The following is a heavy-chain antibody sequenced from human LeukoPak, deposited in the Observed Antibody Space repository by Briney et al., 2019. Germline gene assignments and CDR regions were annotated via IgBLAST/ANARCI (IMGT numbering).Heavy chain of an antibody. CDR1: GGSISSSSYY. J-gene: IGHJ4*02. CDR2: IYHSGST. Sequence: SETLSLTCTVSGGSISSSSYYWGWIRQPPGKGLEWIGEIYHSGSTNYNPSLKSRVTISVDKSKNQFSLKLSSVTAADTAVYYCAREPISDGDYSSIFDYWGQGTLVTVSS. D-gene: IGHD4-17*01. V-gene: IGHV4-39*07. CDR3: AREPISDGDYSSIFDY.